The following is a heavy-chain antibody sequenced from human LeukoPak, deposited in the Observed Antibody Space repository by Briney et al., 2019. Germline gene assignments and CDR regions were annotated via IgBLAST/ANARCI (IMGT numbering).Heavy chain of an antibody. D-gene: IGHD6-19*01. CDR3: AREGSGWYMDFQH. J-gene: IGHJ1*01. Sequence: ASVKVSCKASGYTFTGYYMHLVRQAPGQGLEWMGWINPNSGGTNYAQKFQGRVTMTRDTSISTAYMELSRLRSDDTAVYYCAREGSGWYMDFQHWGQGTLVTVSS. CDR2: INPNSGGT. CDR1: GYTFTGYY. V-gene: IGHV1-2*02.